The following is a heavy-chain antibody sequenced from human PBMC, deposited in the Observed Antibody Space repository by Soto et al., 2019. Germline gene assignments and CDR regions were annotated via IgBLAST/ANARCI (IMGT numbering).Heavy chain of an antibody. D-gene: IGHD2-2*01. CDR3: ARARIVVVPAARYNWFDP. V-gene: IGHV4-34*01. Sequence: SETLSLTCAVYCGSFSGHYWSWIRQPPGKGLEWIGEINHSGSTNYNPSLKSRVTISVDTSKNQFSLKLSSVTAADTAVYYCARARIVVVPAARYNWFDPWGQGTLVTVSS. CDR2: INHSGST. CDR1: CGSFSGHY. J-gene: IGHJ5*02.